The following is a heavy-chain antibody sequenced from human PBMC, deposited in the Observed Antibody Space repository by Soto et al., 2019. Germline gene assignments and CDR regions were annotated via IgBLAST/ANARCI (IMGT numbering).Heavy chain of an antibody. CDR1: GGSISGGTYY. V-gene: IGHV4-39*01. D-gene: IGHD6-6*01. CDR3: ATSADNWFDP. Sequence: SETLSLTCTVSGGSISGGTYYWGWIRQPPGKGLEWIGSIYYSGSAYYNTSLKSRVTISIDMSKNQFSLRLTSVTAADTAVYFCATSADNWFDPWGQGTLVTVSS. J-gene: IGHJ5*02. CDR2: IYYSGSA.